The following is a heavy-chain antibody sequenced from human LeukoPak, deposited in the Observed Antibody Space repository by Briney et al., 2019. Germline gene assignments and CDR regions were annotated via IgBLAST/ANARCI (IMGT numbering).Heavy chain of an antibody. V-gene: IGHV3-23*01. CDR1: GFTFRNYA. J-gene: IGHJ4*02. D-gene: IGHD6-13*01. CDR3: AKTAGSNWSFDY. Sequence: GGSLRLSCATSGFTFRNYAMSWVRQAPGKGLEWVSAISGSDGRSHYADSVKGRFTTSRDNSKNTLWLQMNSLRAEDAAVYYCAKTAGSNWSFDYWGQGTLVTVSS. CDR2: ISGSDGRS.